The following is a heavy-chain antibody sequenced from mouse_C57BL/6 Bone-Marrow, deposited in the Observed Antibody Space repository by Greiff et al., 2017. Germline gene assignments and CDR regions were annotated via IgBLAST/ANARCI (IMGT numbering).Heavy chain of an antibody. CDR2: IHPNSGST. CDR3: ARVELRYYFDY. V-gene: IGHV1-64*01. J-gene: IGHJ2*01. CDR1: GYTFTSYW. D-gene: IGHD1-1*01. Sequence: QVQLKQSGAELVKPGASVKLSCKASGYTFTSYWMHWVKQRPGQGLEWIGMIHPNSGSTNYNEKFKSKATLTVDKSSSTAYMQLSSLTSEDAAVYYCARVELRYYFDYWGQGTTLTVSS.